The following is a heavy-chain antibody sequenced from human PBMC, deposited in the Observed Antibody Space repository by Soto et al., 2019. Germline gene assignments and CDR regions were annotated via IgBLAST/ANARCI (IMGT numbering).Heavy chain of an antibody. J-gene: IGHJ4*02. Sequence: PGGSLRLSCAASGFTFSSYAMSWVRQAPGKGLEWVSAISGSGGSTYYADSVKGRFTISRDNSKNTLYLQMNSLRAEDTAVYYCAKVKITMVRGVIIRPAYYFDYWGQGTLVTVSS. V-gene: IGHV3-23*01. D-gene: IGHD3-10*01. CDR3: AKVKITMVRGVIIRPAYYFDY. CDR2: ISGSGGST. CDR1: GFTFSSYA.